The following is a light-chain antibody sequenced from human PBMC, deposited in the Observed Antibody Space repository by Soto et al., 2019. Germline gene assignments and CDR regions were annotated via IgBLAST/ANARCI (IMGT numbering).Light chain of an antibody. Sequence: EIVMTQSPATLSVSPGERATLSCRASQSVSSNLAWYQQKPGQAPRLLIYGASTRATGIPARFSGSGSGTEFTLTISSLQSEDFAVYYCLHSRTFGQGTKLEIK. CDR2: GAS. J-gene: IGKJ2*02. CDR1: QSVSSN. CDR3: LHSRT. V-gene: IGKV3D-15*01.